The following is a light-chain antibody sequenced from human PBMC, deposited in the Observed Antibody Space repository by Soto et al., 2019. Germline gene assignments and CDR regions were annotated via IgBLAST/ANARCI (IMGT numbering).Light chain of an antibody. J-gene: IGLJ2*01. CDR1: SGHSSYV. Sequence: QPVLTQSPSASASLGASVKLTCTLSSGHSSYVIAWHQQQPEKGPRYLMKLNSDGSHSKGDGIPDRFSGSSSGAERYLTISSLQSEDEADYYCQTWGTGIQVFGGGTRSPS. CDR2: LNSDGSH. V-gene: IGLV4-69*02. CDR3: QTWGTGIQV.